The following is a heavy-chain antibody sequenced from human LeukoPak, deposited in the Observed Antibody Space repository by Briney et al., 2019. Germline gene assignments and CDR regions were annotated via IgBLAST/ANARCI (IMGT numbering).Heavy chain of an antibody. D-gene: IGHD3-9*01. CDR3: AGDSYYDIPAGMDV. CDR1: GFTFSSYS. V-gene: IGHV3-21*01. J-gene: IGHJ6*02. Sequence: GGSLRLSCAASGFTFSSYSMNWVRQAPGKGLEWVSSISSSSSYIYYADSVKGRFTISRDNAKNSLYLQMNSLRAEDTAVYYCAGDSYYDIPAGMDVWGQGTTVTVSS. CDR2: ISSSSSYI.